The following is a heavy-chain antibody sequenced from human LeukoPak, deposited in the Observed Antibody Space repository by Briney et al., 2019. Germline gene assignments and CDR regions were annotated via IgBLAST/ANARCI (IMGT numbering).Heavy chain of an antibody. J-gene: IGHJ5*02. Sequence: GGSLRLSCAASGFTFSSYGMHWVRQAPGKWLEWVAFIRYDGSNKYYADSVKGRFTISRDNAKNSLYLQMNSLRAEDTAVYYCARTTFDFWSGYAEPNWFDPWGQGTLVTVSS. D-gene: IGHD3-3*01. CDR3: ARTTFDFWSGYAEPNWFDP. CDR1: GFTFSSYG. V-gene: IGHV3-30*02. CDR2: IRYDGSNK.